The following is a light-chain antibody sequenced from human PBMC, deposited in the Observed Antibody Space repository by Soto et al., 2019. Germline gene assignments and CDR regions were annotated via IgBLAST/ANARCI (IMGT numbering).Light chain of an antibody. CDR3: QQFNNYPLT. V-gene: IGKV1D-13*01. CDR1: QGISSD. J-gene: IGKJ4*01. Sequence: AIQLTQSPSSLSASVGDRVTVTCRASQGISSDLAWYQQKPGRAPKLLIYDASNLEGGVPSRFSGRGSETDFALTISSLQPEDFATYYCQQFNNYPLTFGGGTKVEIK. CDR2: DAS.